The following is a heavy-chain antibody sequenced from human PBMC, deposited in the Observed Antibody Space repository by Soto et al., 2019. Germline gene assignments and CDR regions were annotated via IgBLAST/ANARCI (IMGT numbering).Heavy chain of an antibody. D-gene: IGHD2-15*01. CDR3: ARDRSVVVVAATGYFDY. CDR1: GGTFSSYA. Sequence: ASVKVSCKASGGTFSSYAISWVRQAPGQELEWMGGIIPIFGTANYAQKFQGRVTITADKSTSTAYMELSSLRSEDTAVYYCARDRSVVVVAATGYFDYWGQGTLVTVSS. CDR2: IIPIFGTA. V-gene: IGHV1-69*06. J-gene: IGHJ4*02.